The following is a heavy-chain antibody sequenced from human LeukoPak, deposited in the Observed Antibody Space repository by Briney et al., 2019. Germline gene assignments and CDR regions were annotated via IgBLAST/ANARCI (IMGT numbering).Heavy chain of an antibody. V-gene: IGHV1-8*01. CDR1: GYTFTSYD. J-gene: IGHJ6*02. Sequence: ASVKVSCKASGYTFTSYDINWVRQATGRGLEWMGWINPNSGNTGYAQKFQGRVTMTRNTSISTAYMELSSLRSEDTAVYYCARVGAGTYYYYGMDVWGQGTTVTVSS. D-gene: IGHD1-1*01. CDR3: ARVGAGTYYYYGMDV. CDR2: INPNSGNT.